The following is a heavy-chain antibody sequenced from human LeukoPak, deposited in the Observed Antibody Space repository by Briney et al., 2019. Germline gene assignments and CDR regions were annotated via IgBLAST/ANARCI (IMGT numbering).Heavy chain of an antibody. V-gene: IGHV3-21*01. J-gene: IGHJ4*02. CDR2: ISSNGSYI. CDR3: ARDREPYCTGGTCYSTGDY. CDR1: GFTFSSCS. D-gene: IGHD2-15*01. Sequence: GGSLRLSCAASGFTFSSCSMNWVRQAPGKGLEWVSSISSNGSYIYYADSVKGRFTVSRDNAKNSLYLQMNSLRAEDTAVYYCARDREPYCTGGTCYSTGDYWGQGTLVTVSS.